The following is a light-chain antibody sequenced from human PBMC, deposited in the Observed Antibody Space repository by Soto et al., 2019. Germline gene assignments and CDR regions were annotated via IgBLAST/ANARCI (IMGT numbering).Light chain of an antibody. CDR2: AAS. CDR1: QVMSSW. V-gene: IGKV1D-12*01. Sequence: DIQMTQSPSSVSASVGDTVTITCRASQVMSSWLAWYQQKPGQAPKLLIFAASKLQSGVPSRFRGGGSRTSSPLTLNGLRLEVVETYNVQKAESLPGTFGKGPRLEIK. J-gene: IGKJ5*01. CDR3: QKAESLPGT.